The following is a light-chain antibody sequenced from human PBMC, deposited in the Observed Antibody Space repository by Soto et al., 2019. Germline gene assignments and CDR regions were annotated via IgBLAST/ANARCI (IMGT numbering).Light chain of an antibody. CDR3: SSFAGNNNLV. V-gene: IGLV2-8*01. Sequence: QSALTQPPSAPGSPGQSVTISCTGTSSDVGGYNYVSWYQQHPGKAPKLMISEVSKRPSGVPDRFSGSKSGNTASLTVSGLQAEDEADYYCSSFAGNNNLVFGGGTQVTVL. J-gene: IGLJ2*01. CDR2: EVS. CDR1: SSDVGGYNY.